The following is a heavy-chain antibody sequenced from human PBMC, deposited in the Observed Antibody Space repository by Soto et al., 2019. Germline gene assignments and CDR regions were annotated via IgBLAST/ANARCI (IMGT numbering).Heavy chain of an antibody. CDR1: GGTFSSYA. J-gene: IGHJ4*02. D-gene: IGHD2-2*01. V-gene: IGHV1-69*01. CDR2: IIPIFGTA. CDR3: ARGRRVSGDIVVVPAAHKPRDAPYYFDY. Sequence: QVQLVQSGAEVKKPGSSVKVSCKASGGTFSSYAISWVRQAPGQGLEWMGGIIPIFGTANYAQKFQGRVTITADESTSTAYMERSSLRSEDTAVYYCARGRRVSGDIVVVPAAHKPRDAPYYFDYWGQGTLVTVSS.